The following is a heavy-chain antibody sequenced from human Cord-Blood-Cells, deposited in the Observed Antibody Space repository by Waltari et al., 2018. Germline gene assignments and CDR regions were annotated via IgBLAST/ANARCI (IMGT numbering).Heavy chain of an antibody. Sequence: QVQLVQSGAAVKKPGASVKVSCKASGYTFTSYALHWVRQAPGQRLEWMGWINAGNGNTKYSQKFQGRVTITRDTSASTAYMELSSLRSEDTAVYYCARVYASSSSWYDYWGQGTLVTVSS. CDR2: INAGNGNT. CDR3: ARVYASSSSWYDY. CDR1: GYTFTSYA. V-gene: IGHV1-3*01. J-gene: IGHJ4*02. D-gene: IGHD6-13*01.